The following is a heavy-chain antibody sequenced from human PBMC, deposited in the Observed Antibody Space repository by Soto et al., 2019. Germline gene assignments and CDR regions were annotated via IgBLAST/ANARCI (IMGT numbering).Heavy chain of an antibody. D-gene: IGHD3-22*01. CDR3: ARFNYASSGHFSYYYFDF. V-gene: IGHV4-39*01. J-gene: IGHJ4*02. CDR2: GYYSGRT. Sequence: QLQLQESGPGLVKPSETLSLTCTVSGGSISSTNSYWGWIRQPPGRGLEWIGSGYYSGRTYYNPSLKSRVTISVDTSKNQFSLKLKSVTAADTAVFYCARFNYASSGHFSYYYFDFWGLGTLVTVSP. CDR1: GGSISSTNSY.